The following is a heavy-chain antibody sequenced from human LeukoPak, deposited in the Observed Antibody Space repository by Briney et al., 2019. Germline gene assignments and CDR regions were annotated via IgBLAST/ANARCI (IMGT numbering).Heavy chain of an antibody. CDR3: ARDLDSSSPTGGY. Sequence: ASVKVSCKASGYTFTSYAMHWVRQAPGQRLEWMGWINAGNGNTEYSQEFQGRVTITRDTSASTAYMELSSLKSEDMAVYYCARDLDSSSPTGGYWGQGTLVTVSS. CDR1: GYTFTSYA. D-gene: IGHD6-6*01. CDR2: INAGNGNT. J-gene: IGHJ4*02. V-gene: IGHV1-3*03.